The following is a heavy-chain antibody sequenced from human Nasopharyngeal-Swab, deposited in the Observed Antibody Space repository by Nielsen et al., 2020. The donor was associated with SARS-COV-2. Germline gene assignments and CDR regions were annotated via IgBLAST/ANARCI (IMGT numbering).Heavy chain of an antibody. CDR2: ISWDGGST. CDR1: GFTFDDYT. V-gene: IGHV3-43*01. D-gene: IGHD6-13*01. Sequence: GESLKISCAASGFTFDDYTMHWVRQAPGKGLEWVSVISWDGGSTYYADSVKGRFTISRDNSKNSLYLQMNSLRTEDTALYYCAKDIRATIAAAGIFDYWGQGTLVTVSS. CDR3: AKDIRATIAAAGIFDY. J-gene: IGHJ4*02.